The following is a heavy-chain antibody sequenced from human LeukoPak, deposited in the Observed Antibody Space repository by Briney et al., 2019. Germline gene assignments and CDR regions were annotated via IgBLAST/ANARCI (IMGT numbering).Heavy chain of an antibody. CDR2: INHSGST. V-gene: IGHV4-34*01. D-gene: IGHD1-26*01. Sequence: SETLSLTCAVYGGSFSGYYWSWIRQPPGKGLEWIGEINHSGSTNYNPSLKSRVTISVDTSKNQFSLKLSSVTAADTAVYYCARVGGYGSLNATDYWGQGTLVTVSS. J-gene: IGHJ4*02. CDR3: ARVGGYGSLNATDY. CDR1: GGSFSGYY.